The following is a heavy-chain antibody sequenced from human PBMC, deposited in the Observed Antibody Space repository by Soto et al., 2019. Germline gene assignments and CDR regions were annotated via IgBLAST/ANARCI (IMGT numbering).Heavy chain of an antibody. J-gene: IGHJ5*02. CDR2: IYHSRAT. CDR1: GGAITSGGYS. D-gene: IGHD3-22*01. V-gene: IGHV4-30-2*01. CDR3: ARGEEYYYGSPGLSVSWFDP. Sequence: SETLSLTCAVSGGAITSGGYSWSWIRQPPGKGLNLIGYIYHSRATYYSPSLKRRTTISMNSDKNQFSLRLSSVTVAATAVSFGARGEEYYYGSPGLSVSWFDPWGQGALVTVSS.